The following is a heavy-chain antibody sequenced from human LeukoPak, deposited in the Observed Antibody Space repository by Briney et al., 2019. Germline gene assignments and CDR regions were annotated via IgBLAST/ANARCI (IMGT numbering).Heavy chain of an antibody. CDR1: GFTFGDYA. CDR3: TREGYYYDSSGYYKPYYYYYYGMDV. CDR2: IRSKAYGGTT. D-gene: IGHD3-22*01. V-gene: IGHV3-49*04. Sequence: GRSLRLSCTASGFTFGDYAMSWVRQAPGKGLEWVGFIRSKAYGGTTEYAASVKGRFTISRDDSKSIAYLQMNSLKTEDTAVYYCTREGYYYDSSGYYKPYYYYYYGMDVWGQGTTVTVSS. J-gene: IGHJ6*02.